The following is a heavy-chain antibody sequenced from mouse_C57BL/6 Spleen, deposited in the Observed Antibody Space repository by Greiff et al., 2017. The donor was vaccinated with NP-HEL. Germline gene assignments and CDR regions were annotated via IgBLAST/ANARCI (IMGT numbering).Heavy chain of an antibody. CDR3: ARDLTTGSNDFDD. V-gene: IGHV3-6*01. CDR2: INYDGST. D-gene: IGHD1-1*01. CDR1: GYSITSCYY. Sequence: EVQLQESGPGLVKPSQSLSLSCSVSGYSITSCYYWNWIPQFPGNKLEWRVYINYDGSTNYNPTFKNRITITLDTSKNQLFLKLNTLTTEDTATYYCARDLTTGSNDFDDWGQVITLT. J-gene: IGHJ2*01.